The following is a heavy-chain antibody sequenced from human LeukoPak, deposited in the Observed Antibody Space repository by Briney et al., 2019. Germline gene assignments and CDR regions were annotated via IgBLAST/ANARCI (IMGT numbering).Heavy chain of an antibody. CDR2: IKQDGSEK. D-gene: IGHD1-1*01. CDR3: ARGTRTTYYYYYMDV. CDR1: GFTFSSYW. Sequence: GGSLRLSCAASGFTFSSYWMSWVRQAPGKGLEWVANIKQDGSEKYYVDSVRGRFTISRDNAKNSLYLQMNSLRAEDTAVYYCARGTRTTYYYYYMDVWGKGTTVTISS. V-gene: IGHV3-7*01. J-gene: IGHJ6*03.